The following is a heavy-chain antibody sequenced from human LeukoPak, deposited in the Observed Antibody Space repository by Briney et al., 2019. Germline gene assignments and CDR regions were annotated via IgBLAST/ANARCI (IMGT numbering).Heavy chain of an antibody. CDR3: SKVMNYYDSSGYLYYFDY. J-gene: IGHJ4*02. Sequence: GASVKVSCKASGYTFTGLYIHWVRQAPGQGLEWMGWINPNSGGTNYAQQFQGRVTMTRDTSISTAYMELRRLRSEDTAVYYCSKVMNYYDSSGYLYYFDYWGQGTLVTVSS. CDR1: GYTFTGLY. CDR2: INPNSGGT. V-gene: IGHV1-2*02. D-gene: IGHD3-22*01.